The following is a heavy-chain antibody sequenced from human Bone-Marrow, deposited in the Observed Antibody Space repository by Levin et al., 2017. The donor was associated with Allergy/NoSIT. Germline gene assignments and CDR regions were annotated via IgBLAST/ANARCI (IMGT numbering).Heavy chain of an antibody. Sequence: PGGSLRLSCAASGFTFSGSAIHWVRQASGKGLEWVGRIRSKANSYATIYTASVKGRFTISRDDSKNTAYLQMNSLKTEDTAVYYCARPYFYESSGYFDYGYWSQGTLVTVSS. V-gene: IGHV3-73*01. J-gene: IGHJ4*02. CDR2: IRSKANSYAT. D-gene: IGHD3-22*01. CDR3: ARPYFYESSGYFDYGY. CDR1: GFTFSGSA.